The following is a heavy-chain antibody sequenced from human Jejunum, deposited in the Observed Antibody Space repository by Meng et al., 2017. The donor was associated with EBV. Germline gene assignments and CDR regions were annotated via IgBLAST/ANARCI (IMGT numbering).Heavy chain of an antibody. CDR1: GYTFSRYA. J-gene: IGHJ4*02. CDR3: ASDISTATFGY. Sequence: QLHLVKSESELKKPGASVKVSCKASGYTFSRYAMNWVRQAPGQGLEWMGWINTRTGNPAYAQGFTGRFVFSLDTSVSTAYLQISSLKAEDTAVYYCASDISTATFGYWGQGTLVTVSS. D-gene: IGHD2-21*02. V-gene: IGHV7-4-1*02. CDR2: INTRTGNP.